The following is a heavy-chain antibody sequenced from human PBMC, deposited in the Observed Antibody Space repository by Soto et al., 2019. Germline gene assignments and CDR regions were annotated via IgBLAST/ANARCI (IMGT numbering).Heavy chain of an antibody. V-gene: IGHV4-39*01. Sequence: QLQLQESGPGLVKPSETLSLTCTVSGGSISSSSYYWGWIRQPPGKGLEWIGSIYYSGSTYYNPSLKSRVTISVDTSKNQFSLKLSSVTAADTAVYYCARPNRYSYFDYWGQGTLVTVSS. D-gene: IGHD4-4*01. CDR2: IYYSGST. CDR3: ARPNRYSYFDY. J-gene: IGHJ4*02. CDR1: GGSISSSSYY.